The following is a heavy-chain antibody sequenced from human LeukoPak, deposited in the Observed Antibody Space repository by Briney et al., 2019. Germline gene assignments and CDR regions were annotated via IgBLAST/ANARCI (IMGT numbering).Heavy chain of an antibody. J-gene: IGHJ6*03. CDR3: ARGEYQPYYYYYMDV. CDR1: GFTFSSYG. CDR2: IWYDGSNK. V-gene: IGHV3-33*01. D-gene: IGHD2-2*01. Sequence: SLRLSCAASGFTFSSYGMHWVRQAPGKGLEWVAVIWYDGSNKYYADSVKGRFTISRDNAKNSLYLQMNSLRAEDTAVYYCARGEYQPYYYYYMDVWGKGTTVTVSS.